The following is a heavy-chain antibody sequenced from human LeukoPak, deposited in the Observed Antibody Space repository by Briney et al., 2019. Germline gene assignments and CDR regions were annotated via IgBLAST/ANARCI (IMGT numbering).Heavy chain of an antibody. CDR1: GYTFTSYG. CDR3: AGDSNEGHSSSWYSYYYYMDV. Sequence: ASVKVSCKASGYTFTSYGISWVRQAPGQGLEWMGWISAYNGNTNFAQKLQGRVTMTTDTSTSTAYMELKSLRSDDTAVYYCAGDSNEGHSSSWYSYYYYMDVWGKGTTVTVSS. V-gene: IGHV1-18*01. D-gene: IGHD6-13*01. J-gene: IGHJ6*03. CDR2: ISAYNGNT.